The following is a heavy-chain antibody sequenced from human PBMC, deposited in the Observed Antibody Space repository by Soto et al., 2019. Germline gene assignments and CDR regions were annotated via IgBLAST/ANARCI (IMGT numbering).Heavy chain of an antibody. CDR2: INAGNGNT. CDR1: GYTFTSYA. Sequence: ASVKVSCKASGYTFTSYAMHWARQAPGQRLEWMGWINAGNGNTKYSQKFQGRVTITRDTSASTAYMELSSLRSEDTAVYYCARDGRSDSSGYYLVAFDIWGQGTMVTASS. CDR3: ARDGRSDSSGYYLVAFDI. V-gene: IGHV1-3*01. J-gene: IGHJ3*02. D-gene: IGHD3-22*01.